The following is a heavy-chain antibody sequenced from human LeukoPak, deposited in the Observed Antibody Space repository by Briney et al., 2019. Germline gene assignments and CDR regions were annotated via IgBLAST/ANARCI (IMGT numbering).Heavy chain of an antibody. Sequence: ASVKVSCKASGGTFSSYAISWVRQAPGKGLEWMGGFDPEDGETIYAQKFQGRVNMTEDSPTDTAYTELSRLRSEDTAVYSCATVGDYMSDWGQGTLVTVSS. CDR1: GGTFSSYA. V-gene: IGHV1-24*01. CDR3: ATVGDYMSD. J-gene: IGHJ4*02. CDR2: FDPEDGET. D-gene: IGHD4-17*01.